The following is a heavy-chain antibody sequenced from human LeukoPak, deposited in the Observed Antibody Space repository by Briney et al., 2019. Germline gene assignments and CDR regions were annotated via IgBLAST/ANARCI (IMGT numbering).Heavy chain of an antibody. CDR1: GFTFSSYA. CDR3: AREYTSGYYRTFDY. Sequence: GGSLRLSCAASGFTFSSYAMHWDRQAPGKGLEWVAIISYDGSNKYYADSVKGRFTISRDNSNNTLFLQMASLRTEDTAVYYCAREYTSGYYRTFDYWGQGTLVTVSS. V-gene: IGHV3-30-3*01. CDR2: ISYDGSNK. J-gene: IGHJ4*02. D-gene: IGHD3-22*01.